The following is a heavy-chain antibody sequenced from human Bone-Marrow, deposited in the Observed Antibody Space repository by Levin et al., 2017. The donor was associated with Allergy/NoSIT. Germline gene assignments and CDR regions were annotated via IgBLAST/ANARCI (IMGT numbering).Heavy chain of an antibody. D-gene: IGHD6-6*01. J-gene: IGHJ2*01. Sequence: SQTLSLTCAISGDSVSSNSAAWNWIRQSPSRGLEWLGRTYYRSKWYNDYAVSVKSRITINPDTSKNQFSLQLNSVTPEDTAVYYCARLRPGIAARHMTNVLAGREYWYFDLWGRGTLVTVSS. CDR3: ARLRPGIAARHMTNVLAGREYWYFDL. V-gene: IGHV6-1*01. CDR1: GDSVSSNSAA. CDR2: TYYRSKWYN.